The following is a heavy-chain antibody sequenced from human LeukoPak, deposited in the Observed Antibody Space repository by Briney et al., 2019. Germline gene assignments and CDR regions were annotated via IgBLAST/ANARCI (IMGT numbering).Heavy chain of an antibody. CDR3: ARQVASGFDP. Sequence: GGSLRLSCAASGFTFSSYEMNWVRQAPAKGLEWVSYVSSSGTTIYYADSVKGRFTVSRDNAKNSLYLQMNSLRAEDTAVYYCARQVASGFDPWGQGTLVSVSS. CDR2: VSSSGTTI. J-gene: IGHJ5*02. V-gene: IGHV3-48*03. CDR1: GFTFSSYE.